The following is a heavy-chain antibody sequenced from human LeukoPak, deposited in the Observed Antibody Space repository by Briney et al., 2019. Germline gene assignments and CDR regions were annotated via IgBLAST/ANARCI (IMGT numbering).Heavy chain of an antibody. Sequence: PSQTLSLTCTVSGGSLSSGDYYWGWIRQPPGKGLEWTGYIYYSGSTYSNPSLKSRVTISVDTSKNQFSLKLSSVTAADTAVYYCARELEYCSSTSCHKDFDIWGQGTMVTVSS. D-gene: IGHD2-2*01. J-gene: IGHJ3*02. CDR3: ARELEYCSSTSCHKDFDI. CDR2: IYYSGST. V-gene: IGHV4-30-4*01. CDR1: GGSLSSGDYY.